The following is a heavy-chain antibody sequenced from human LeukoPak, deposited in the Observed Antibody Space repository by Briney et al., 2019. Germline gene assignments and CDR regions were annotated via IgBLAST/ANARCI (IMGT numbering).Heavy chain of an antibody. J-gene: IGHJ4*02. CDR3: ARTEVAAAGSDY. V-gene: IGHV4-30-2*01. D-gene: IGHD6-13*01. CDR1: GGSISSGGYS. CDR2: IYHSGST. Sequence: PSQTLSLTCAVSGGSISSGGYSWSWIQQPPGKGLEWIGYIYHSGSTYYNPSLKSRVTISVDRSKNQFSLKLSSVTAADTAVYYCARTEVAAAGSDYWGQGTLVTVSS.